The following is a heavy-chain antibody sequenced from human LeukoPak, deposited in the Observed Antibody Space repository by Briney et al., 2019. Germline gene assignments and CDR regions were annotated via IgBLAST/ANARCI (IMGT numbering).Heavy chain of an antibody. V-gene: IGHV3-11*04. D-gene: IGHD3-3*01. Sequence: KPGGSLRLSCAASGFTFSDYYMSWMRQAPGKGLEWVSYISSSGTTIYHADSVKGRFTISRDNAKNSLYLQMNSLRAEDTAIYYCARGGYYDFWGEFGDYWGQGILVAVSS. CDR3: ARGGYYDFWGEFGDY. J-gene: IGHJ4*02. CDR2: ISSSGTTI. CDR1: GFTFSDYY.